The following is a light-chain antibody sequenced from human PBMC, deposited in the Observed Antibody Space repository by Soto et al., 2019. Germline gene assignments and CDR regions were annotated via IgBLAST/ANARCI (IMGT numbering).Light chain of an antibody. J-gene: IGKJ5*01. V-gene: IGKV3-11*01. CDR3: QQRSNWPRVT. CDR1: QSVSNS. CDR2: DVS. Sequence: IVLTQSPATLSFSPGERFSLSCRASQSVSNSLAWYQQKPGQAPRLLIYDVSNRATGIPARFSGSGSGTDFTLTITSLEPEDFAVYFCQQRSNWPRVTFGQGTRLEIK.